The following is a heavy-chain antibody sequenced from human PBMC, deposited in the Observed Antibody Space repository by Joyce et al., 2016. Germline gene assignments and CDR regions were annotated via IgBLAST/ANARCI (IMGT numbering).Heavy chain of an antibody. CDR3: ARGGDILLMVYAIDY. CDR2: ISTYNVKT. CDR1: GYSFTSFG. D-gene: IGHD2-8*01. J-gene: IGHJ4*02. V-gene: IGHV1-18*01. Sequence: QVQLVQSGAEVKKPGASVKVSCKASGYSFTSFGINWVRQAPGQGIEWRGWISTYNVKTNTGQTYQGRVTMRADTSTSTAYMELTSLRSDDTAVYYCARGGDILLMVYAIDYWGQGTLVTVSS.